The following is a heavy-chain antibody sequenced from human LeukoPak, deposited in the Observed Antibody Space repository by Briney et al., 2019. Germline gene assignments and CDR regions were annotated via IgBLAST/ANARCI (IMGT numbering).Heavy chain of an antibody. D-gene: IGHD4-17*01. CDR1: GGSFSGYY. CDR2: INHSGST. V-gene: IGHV4-34*01. Sequence: SETLSLTCAVYGGSFSGYYWSWIRQPPGKGLEWIGGINHSGSTNYNPSLKSRVTISVDTSKKQFSLKLSSVTAADTAVYYCARETATVTTGFDYWGQGTLVTVSS. CDR3: ARETATVTTGFDY. J-gene: IGHJ4*02.